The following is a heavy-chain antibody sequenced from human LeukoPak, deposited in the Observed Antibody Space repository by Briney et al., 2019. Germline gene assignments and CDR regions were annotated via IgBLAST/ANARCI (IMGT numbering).Heavy chain of an antibody. CDR2: IIPIFGTA. Sequence: SVKVSCKASGGTFSSYAISWVRQAPGQGLEWMGGIIPIFGTANYAQKFQGRVTITTDESTSTAYMELSSLRSEDTAVYYCARVGYPTINSNLDYRGQGTLVHVSS. CDR3: ARVGYPTINSNLDY. J-gene: IGHJ4*02. D-gene: IGHD5-12*01. CDR1: GGTFSSYA. V-gene: IGHV1-69*05.